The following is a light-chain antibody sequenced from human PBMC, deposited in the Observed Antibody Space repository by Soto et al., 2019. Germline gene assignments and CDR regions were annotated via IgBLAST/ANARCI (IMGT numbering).Light chain of an antibody. J-gene: IGLJ2*01. V-gene: IGLV1-44*01. CDR2: AND. CDR3: AVWDDNLRGL. CDR1: RSNIGGNA. Sequence: QSVLTQPPSVSETPGQRVTISCSGSRSNIGGNAVTWYQQVPGTAPKLLIYANDQRPSGISDRFSGSKSSTSASLAISGLQSEDEADYYCAVWDDNLRGLFGGGTQLTVL.